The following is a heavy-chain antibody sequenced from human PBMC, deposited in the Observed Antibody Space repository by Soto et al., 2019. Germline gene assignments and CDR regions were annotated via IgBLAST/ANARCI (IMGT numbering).Heavy chain of an antibody. Sequence: GASVKVSCKASGYTFTSYAMHWVRQAPGQRLEWMGWINAGNGNTKYSQKLQGRVTMTRDTSASTAYMELSSLRSDDTAVYYCARGRYGDYWGQGALVTVSS. CDR1: GYTFTSYA. V-gene: IGHV1-3*01. J-gene: IGHJ4*02. CDR3: ARGRYGDY. CDR2: INAGNGNT. D-gene: IGHD1-1*01.